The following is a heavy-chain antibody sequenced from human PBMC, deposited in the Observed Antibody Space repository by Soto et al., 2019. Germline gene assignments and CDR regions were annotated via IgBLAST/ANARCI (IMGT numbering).Heavy chain of an antibody. CDR1: GFTFSRDA. D-gene: IGHD2-2*01. CDR2: ISYDGSNK. V-gene: IGHV3-30*18. Sequence: GGSLRLSCAAAGFTFSRDAMHWVRQAPGKGLEWVAVISYDGSNKYYADSVKGRFTISRDNSKNTLYLQMNSLRAEDTAVYYCAKEKISTSCCNWFDPWGQGTLVTVSS. J-gene: IGHJ5*02. CDR3: AKEKISTSCCNWFDP.